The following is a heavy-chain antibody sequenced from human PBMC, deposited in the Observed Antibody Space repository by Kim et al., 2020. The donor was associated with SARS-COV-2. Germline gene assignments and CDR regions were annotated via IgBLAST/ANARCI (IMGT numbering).Heavy chain of an antibody. Sequence: SETLSLTCTVSGGSISSGGYYWSWIRQHPGKGLEWIGYIYYSGSTYYNPSLKSRVTISVDTSKNQFSLKLSSVTAADTAVYYCARSIRRDYDSRGNFDYWGQGTLVTVSS. V-gene: IGHV4-31*03. CDR1: GGSISSGGYY. CDR3: ARSIRRDYDSRGNFDY. D-gene: IGHD3-22*01. CDR2: IYYSGST. J-gene: IGHJ4*02.